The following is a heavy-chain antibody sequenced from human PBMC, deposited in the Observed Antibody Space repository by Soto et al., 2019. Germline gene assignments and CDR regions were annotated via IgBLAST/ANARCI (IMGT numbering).Heavy chain of an antibody. V-gene: IGHV1-69*01. D-gene: IGHD6-13*01. CDR2: IIPIFGTA. CDR1: GGTFSSYA. Sequence: QVQLVQSGAEVKKPGSSVKVSCKASGGTFSSYAISWVRQAPGQGLEWMGGIIPIFGTANYAQKFQGRVTITADESTSTAYMALSSLRSEDTAVYYCARDGFTSQLVRDYYYYGMDVWGQGTTVTVSS. J-gene: IGHJ6*02. CDR3: ARDGFTSQLVRDYYYYGMDV.